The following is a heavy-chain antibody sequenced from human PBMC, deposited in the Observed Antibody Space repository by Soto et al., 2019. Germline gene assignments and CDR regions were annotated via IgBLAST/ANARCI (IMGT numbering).Heavy chain of an antibody. CDR3: ARDGGDYYDSSGYYPH. V-gene: IGHV3-21*01. Sequence: EVQLVESGGGLVKPGGSLRLSCAASGFTFSSYSMNWVRQAPGKGLEWVSSISSSSSYIYYADSVKGRFTISRDNAQNSLYLQMNSLRAEDTAVYYCARDGGDYYDSSGYYPHWGQGTLVTVSS. CDR2: ISSSSSYI. D-gene: IGHD3-22*01. CDR1: GFTFSSYS. J-gene: IGHJ4*02.